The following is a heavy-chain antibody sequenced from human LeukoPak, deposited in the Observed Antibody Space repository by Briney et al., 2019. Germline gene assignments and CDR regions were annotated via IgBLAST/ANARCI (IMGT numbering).Heavy chain of an antibody. D-gene: IGHD6-13*01. V-gene: IGHV1-2*02. J-gene: IGHJ3*02. CDR2: INPNSGGT. CDR3: ARKTDSSSWSHDAFDI. CDR1: GYTFTGYY. Sequence: ASVKVSCKASGYTFTGYYMHWVRQAPGQGLEWMGWINPNSGGTNYAQKFHGRVTMTRDTSISTAYMELSRLRADDTAVYYCARKTDSSSWSHDAFDIWGQGTMVTVSS.